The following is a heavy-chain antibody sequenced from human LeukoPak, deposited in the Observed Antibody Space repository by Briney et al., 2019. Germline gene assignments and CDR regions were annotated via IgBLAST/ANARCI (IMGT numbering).Heavy chain of an antibody. CDR2: INHSGGT. CDR3: ALLGGGFGELIDY. D-gene: IGHD3-10*01. V-gene: IGHV4-34*01. J-gene: IGHJ4*02. CDR1: GGSFSGYY. Sequence: SETLSLTCAVYGGSFSGYYWSWIRQPPGKGLEWIGEINHSGGTNYNPSLKSRVTISVDTSKNQFSLKLSSVTAADTAVYYCALLGGGFGELIDYWGQGTLVTVSS.